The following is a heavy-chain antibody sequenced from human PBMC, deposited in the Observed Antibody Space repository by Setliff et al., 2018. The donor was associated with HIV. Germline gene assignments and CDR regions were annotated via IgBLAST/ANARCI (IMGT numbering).Heavy chain of an antibody. J-gene: IGHJ4*02. CDR3: ARDAGPHYGSGPPLEY. CDR2: INHNGIT. V-gene: IGHV4-34*01. Sequence: PSETLSLTCAVYGGSFSGYYWSWIRQPPGKGLEWIGEINHNGITNYNPSLKSRVTISVDTSKNQFSLKLRSVTAADTAVYYCARDAGPHYGSGPPLEYWGQGIQVTVSS. D-gene: IGHD3-10*01. CDR1: GGSFSGYY.